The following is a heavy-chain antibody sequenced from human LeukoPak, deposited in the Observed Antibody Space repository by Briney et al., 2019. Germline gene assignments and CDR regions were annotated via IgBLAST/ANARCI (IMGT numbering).Heavy chain of an antibody. CDR3: AREGVAVARGYYYYMDV. CDR1: GYTFTSYY. V-gene: IGHV1-46*03. J-gene: IGHJ6*03. D-gene: IGHD6-19*01. Sequence: ASVKVSCKASGYTFTSYYMHWVRQAPGQGLEWMGIINPSGGSTSYAQKFQGRVTMTRDTSTSTVYMELSRLGSEDTAVYYCAREGVAVARGYYYYMDVWGKGTTVTVSS. CDR2: INPSGGST.